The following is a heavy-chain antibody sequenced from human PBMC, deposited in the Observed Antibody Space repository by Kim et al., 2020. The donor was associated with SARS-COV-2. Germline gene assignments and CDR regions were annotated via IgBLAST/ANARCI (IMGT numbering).Heavy chain of an antibody. D-gene: IGHD6-13*01. J-gene: IGHJ5*02. CDR2: IYYSGST. Sequence: SETLSLTCTVSGGSISSYYWTWIRQPPGKGLEWIGYIYYSGSTNYNPSLKSRVTISVDTSKNQFSLKLSSVTAADTAVYYCARHSPYKQQLWWFDPWGQGTLVTVSS. V-gene: IGHV4-59*08. CDR1: GGSISSYY. CDR3: ARHSPYKQQLWWFDP.